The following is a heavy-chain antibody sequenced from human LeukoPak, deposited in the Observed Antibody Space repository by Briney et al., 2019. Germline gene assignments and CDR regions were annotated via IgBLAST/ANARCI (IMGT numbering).Heavy chain of an antibody. J-gene: IGHJ4*02. Sequence: GWSLRLSCAASGNYWMHWVRQAPGKGLVWVSHINSDGSWTSYADSVKGRFTISKDNAKNTVYLQMNNLRAEDTAVYYCVSFYETYWGRGTLVTVSS. CDR1: GNYW. V-gene: IGHV3-74*01. CDR3: VSFYETY. D-gene: IGHD2-2*01. CDR2: INSDGSWT.